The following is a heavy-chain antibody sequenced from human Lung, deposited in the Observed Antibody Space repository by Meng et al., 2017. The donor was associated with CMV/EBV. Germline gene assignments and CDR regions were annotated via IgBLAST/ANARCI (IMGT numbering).Heavy chain of an antibody. CDR1: GYTFTSYG. V-gene: IGHV1-18*01. Sequence: ASXXVSXKASGYTFTSYGISWVRQAPGQGLEWRGWISAYNGNTNYAQKLQGRVTMTTDTSTSTTYKELRSLRSVDTAVDYCAMNKYCSSTSCYFDYWGQGTXVTVSS. J-gene: IGHJ4*02. CDR2: ISAYNGNT. D-gene: IGHD2-2*01. CDR3: AMNKYCSSTSCYFDY.